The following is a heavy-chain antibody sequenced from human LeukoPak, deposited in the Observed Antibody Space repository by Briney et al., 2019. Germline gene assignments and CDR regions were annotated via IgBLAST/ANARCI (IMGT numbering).Heavy chain of an antibody. CDR2: MWHDGGNK. V-gene: IGHV3-33*01. CDR1: GFTFSSYG. J-gene: IGHJ4*02. Sequence: PGGSLRLSCAASGFTFSSYGIHWVRQAPGKGLEWVAVMWHDGGNKYYADSVKGRFTISRDNSKNTLHLQMNSLRAEDTAVYYCARSSGIAVAGTIDYWGQGTLVTVSS. D-gene: IGHD6-19*01. CDR3: ARSSGIAVAGTIDY.